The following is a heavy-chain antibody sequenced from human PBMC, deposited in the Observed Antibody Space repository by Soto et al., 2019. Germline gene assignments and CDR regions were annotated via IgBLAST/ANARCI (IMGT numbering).Heavy chain of an antibody. J-gene: IGHJ6*03. Sequence: EVQLLESGGGLVQPGGSLRLSCAASGFTFSSYAMSWVRQAPGKGLEWVSAISGSGGSTYYADSVKGRFTISRDNSKNTLYLQMNSLRAEDTAVYYCAKSNRTGSYGYYYYYMDVWGKGTTVTVSS. CDR2: ISGSGGST. D-gene: IGHD3-10*01. CDR1: GFTFSSYA. CDR3: AKSNRTGSYGYYYYYMDV. V-gene: IGHV3-23*01.